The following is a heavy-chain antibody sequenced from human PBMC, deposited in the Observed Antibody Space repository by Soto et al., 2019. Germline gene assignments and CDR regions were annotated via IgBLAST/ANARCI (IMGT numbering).Heavy chain of an antibody. D-gene: IGHD6-19*01. CDR2: VSASGLNT. J-gene: IGHJ3*02. V-gene: IGHV3-23*01. Sequence: PGGSLRLSCAASGFTFSTYAMAWVRQAPGKGLEWVSGVSASGLNTDYADPVKGRFYISRDNSKNTMYLHMNSLRAEDTAVYYCAKTTDGWFSAFEIWGQGTVVTVSS. CDR3: AKTTDGWFSAFEI. CDR1: GFTFSTYA.